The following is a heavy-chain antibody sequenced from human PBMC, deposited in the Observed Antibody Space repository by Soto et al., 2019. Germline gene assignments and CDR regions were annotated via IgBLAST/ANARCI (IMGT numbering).Heavy chain of an antibody. Sequence: GGSLRLSCAASGFTFSSYWMSWVRQAPGKGLEWVANINQDGSETHYVDSVKGRFTISRDNAKNSLYLQMNSLRAEDTAVYYCARGYCSSTSCSRGYWGQGTLVTVSS. CDR2: INQDGSET. CDR1: GFTFSSYW. CDR3: ARGYCSSTSCSRGY. V-gene: IGHV3-7*01. J-gene: IGHJ4*02. D-gene: IGHD2-2*01.